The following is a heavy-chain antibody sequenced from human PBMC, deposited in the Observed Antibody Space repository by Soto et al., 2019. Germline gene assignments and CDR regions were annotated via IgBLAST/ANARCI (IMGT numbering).Heavy chain of an antibody. V-gene: IGHV4-59*08. CDR2: IYYSGST. CDR3: ARRYGDAFDI. J-gene: IGHJ3*02. D-gene: IGHD4-17*01. Sequence: QVQLQESGPGLVKPSETLSLTCTVSGGSISSYYWRWIRQPPGKGLEWIGYIYYSGSTNNNPSLKTRVTISVDTSKIQSSLKLGYVSAADTAGYFCARRYGDAFDIWGQGTMVTVSS. CDR1: GGSISSYY.